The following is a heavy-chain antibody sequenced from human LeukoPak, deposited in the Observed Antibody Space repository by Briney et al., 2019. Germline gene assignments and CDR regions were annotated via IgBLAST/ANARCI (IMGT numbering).Heavy chain of an antibody. CDR3: VSFYETY. J-gene: IGHJ4*02. CDR2: INSDGSWT. V-gene: IGHV3-74*01. CDR1: GNYW. D-gene: IGHD2/OR15-2a*01. Sequence: GGSLRLTCAASGNYWMHWVRQVPGKGLVWVSHINSDGSWTSYADSVKGRFTISKDNAKNTVYLQMNSLRAEDTAVYYCVSFYETYWGRGTLVTVSS.